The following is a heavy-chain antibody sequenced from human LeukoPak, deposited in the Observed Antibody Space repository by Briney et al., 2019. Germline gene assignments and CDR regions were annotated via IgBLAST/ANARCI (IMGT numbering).Heavy chain of an antibody. CDR3: AWTYSNHDAFDI. J-gene: IGHJ3*02. CDR1: GFTFSSYA. CDR2: ISYDGGNK. D-gene: IGHD4-11*01. Sequence: GRSLTLSCAASGFTFSSYAMRWVRQAPGKGLEWVAFISYDGGNKYYADSGKGRFTINTDNSKNTMYLHMNRLGAEDTGVYYCAWTYSNHDAFDIWGRGTMVTVSS. V-gene: IGHV3-30-3*01.